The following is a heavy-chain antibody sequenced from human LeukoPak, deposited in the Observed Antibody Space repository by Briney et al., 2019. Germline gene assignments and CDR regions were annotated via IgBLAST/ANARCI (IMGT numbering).Heavy chain of an antibody. J-gene: IGHJ4*02. CDR1: GGSISSSSFF. D-gene: IGHD2-21*01. V-gene: IGHV4-39*01. CDR3: ARLGHCSGGDSCHHDY. Sequence: SETLSLTCTVSGGSISSSSFFWDWIRQPPGQGLEWIAAIHYSGVTHYNPSLKSRVTISADTSRNQFSLKLNSVTATDTAVYYCARLGHCSGGDSCHHDYWGQGTLVTVSS. CDR2: IHYSGVT.